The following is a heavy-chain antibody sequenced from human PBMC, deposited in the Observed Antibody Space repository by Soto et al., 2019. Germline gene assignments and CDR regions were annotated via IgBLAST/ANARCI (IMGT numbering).Heavy chain of an antibody. D-gene: IGHD3-3*01. CDR1: GFTFSSYG. CDR3: AKSAQYDFWSGYSRYYGMDV. V-gene: IGHV3-30*18. Sequence: GGSLRLSCAASGFTFSSYGMHWVRQAPGKGLEWVAVISYDGSNKYYADSVKGRFTISRDKSKNTLYLQMNSLRAEDTAVYYCAKSAQYDFWSGYSRYYGMDVWGQGTTVTVSS. CDR2: ISYDGSNK. J-gene: IGHJ6*02.